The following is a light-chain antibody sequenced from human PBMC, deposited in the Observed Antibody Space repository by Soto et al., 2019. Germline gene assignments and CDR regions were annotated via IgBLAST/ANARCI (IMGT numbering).Light chain of an antibody. V-gene: IGKV3-11*01. CDR1: QSVSSY. CDR3: QQRSKWPLT. J-gene: IGKJ4*01. CDR2: DAS. Sequence: EIVLTQSPATLSLSPGERATLSCRASQSVSSYLAWYQQKPGQAPRLLIYDASNRATGIPARFSGSGSGTDFTLPISSLEPEDFAVYYCQQRSKWPLTFGGGTKLEIK.